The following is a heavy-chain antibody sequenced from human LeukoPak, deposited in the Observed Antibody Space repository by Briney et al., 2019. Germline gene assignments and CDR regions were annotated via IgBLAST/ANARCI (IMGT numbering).Heavy chain of an antibody. CDR2: IRSKANSYAT. D-gene: IGHD3-10*01. CDR1: GFTFSGSA. Sequence: GGSLRLSCAASGFTFSGSAMHWVRQASGKGLEWVGRIRSKANSYATAYAASVKGRFTISRDDSKNTAYLQMNSLKTEDTAVYYCTRRLITMVRGAQRNWFDPWGQGTLVTVSS. CDR3: TRRLITMVRGAQRNWFDP. J-gene: IGHJ5*02. V-gene: IGHV3-73*01.